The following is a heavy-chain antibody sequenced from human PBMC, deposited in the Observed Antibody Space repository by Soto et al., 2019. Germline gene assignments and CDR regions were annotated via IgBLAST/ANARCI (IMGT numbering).Heavy chain of an antibody. CDR3: VRDGTKTLRDWFDP. CDR1: GDSISSGGYY. V-gene: IGHV4-31*11. J-gene: IGHJ5*02. Sequence: SETLSLTCAVSGDSISSGGYYWSWIRQHPGKGLEWIGYIYYSGSTYYNPSLKSRVTISVDTSKKQFSLRLRSVTAADTAVYYCVRDGTKTLRDWFDPWGQGISVTVSS. CDR2: IYYSGST. D-gene: IGHD1-1*01.